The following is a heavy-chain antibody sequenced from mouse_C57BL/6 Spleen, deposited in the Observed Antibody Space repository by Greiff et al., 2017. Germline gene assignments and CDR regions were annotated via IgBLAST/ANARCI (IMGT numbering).Heavy chain of an antibody. Sequence: EVKLVESGEGLVKPGGSLKLSCAASGFTFSSYAMSWVRQTPEKRLEWVAYISSGGDYIYYADTGKGRFTISRDNARNTLYLQMSSLKSEDTAMYYCTRVGIYDYDGAWYFDVWGTGTTVTVSS. V-gene: IGHV5-9-1*02. D-gene: IGHD2-4*01. CDR3: TRVGIYDYDGAWYFDV. CDR2: ISSGGDYI. CDR1: GFTFSSYA. J-gene: IGHJ1*03.